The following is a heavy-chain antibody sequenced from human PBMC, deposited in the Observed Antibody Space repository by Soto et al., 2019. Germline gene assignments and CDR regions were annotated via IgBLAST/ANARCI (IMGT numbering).Heavy chain of an antibody. CDR2: ISYDGSNK. D-gene: IGHD6-19*01. CDR1: GFTFSSYA. Sequence: GGSLRLSCAASGFTFSSYAMHWVRQAPGKGLEWVAVISYDGSNKYYADSVKGRFTISRDNSKNTLYLQMNSLRAEDTAVYYCARDIGRSGWYPLHWGQGTLVTVSS. J-gene: IGHJ4*02. CDR3: ARDIGRSGWYPLH. V-gene: IGHV3-30-3*01.